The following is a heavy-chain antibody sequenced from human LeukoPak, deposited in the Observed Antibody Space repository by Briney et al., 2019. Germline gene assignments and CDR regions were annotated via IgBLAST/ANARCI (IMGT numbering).Heavy chain of an antibody. V-gene: IGHV3-23*01. CDR3: AKVAGPYYYYYMDV. J-gene: IGHJ6*03. D-gene: IGHD6-25*01. CDR1: GFTFSSYG. CDR2: ISGSGGST. Sequence: GGSLRLSCAASGFTFSSYGMSWVRQAPGKGLEWVPAISGSGGSTYYADSVKGRFTISRDNSKNTLYLQMNSLRAEDTAVYYCAKVAGPYYYYYMDVWGKGTTVTISS.